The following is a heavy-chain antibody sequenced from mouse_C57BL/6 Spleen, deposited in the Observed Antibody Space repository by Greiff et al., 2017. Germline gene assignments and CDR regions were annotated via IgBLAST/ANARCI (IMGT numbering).Heavy chain of an antibody. V-gene: IGHV1-81*01. CDR3: ARWGASITTVVVHAMDY. J-gene: IGHJ4*01. D-gene: IGHD1-1*01. Sequence: QVQLQQSGAELARPGASVKLSCKASGYTFTSYGISWVKQRTGQGLEWIGEIYPRSGNTYYNEKFKGKATLTADKSSSTAYMELRSLTSEDSAVYFCARWGASITTVVVHAMDYWGQGTSVTVSS. CDR2: IYPRSGNT. CDR1: GYTFTSYG.